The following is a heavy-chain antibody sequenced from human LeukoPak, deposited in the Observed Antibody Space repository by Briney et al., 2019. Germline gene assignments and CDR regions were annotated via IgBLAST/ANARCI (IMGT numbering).Heavy chain of an antibody. J-gene: IGHJ4*02. D-gene: IGHD3-10*01. CDR3: AKGKGNVLLWFGELFLFDY. V-gene: IGHV4-59*01. CDR2: IYYSGST. Sequence: PSETLSLTCTVSGGSISSYYWSWIRQPPGKGLEWIGYIYYSGSTNYNPSLKSRVTISVDTSKNQFSLKLSSVTAADTAVYYCAKGKGNVLLWFGELFLFDYWGQGTLVTVSS. CDR1: GGSISSYY.